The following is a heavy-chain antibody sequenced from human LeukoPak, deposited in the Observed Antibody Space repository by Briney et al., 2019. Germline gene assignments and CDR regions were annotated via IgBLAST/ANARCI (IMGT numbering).Heavy chain of an antibody. J-gene: IGHJ3*02. CDR3: ARARITMISDAFDI. CDR1: GFTFSDYY. Sequence: GGSLRLSCAASGFTFSDYYMGWIRQAPGKGLEWVSYISSSGSTIYYADSVKGRFTISRDNAKNSLYLQMNSLRAEDTAVYYCARARITMISDAFDIWGQGTMVTVSS. V-gene: IGHV3-11*01. D-gene: IGHD3-22*01. CDR2: ISSSGSTI.